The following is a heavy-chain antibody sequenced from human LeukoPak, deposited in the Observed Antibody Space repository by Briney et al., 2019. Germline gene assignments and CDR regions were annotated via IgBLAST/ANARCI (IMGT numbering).Heavy chain of an antibody. Sequence: GGSLRLSCAASGFTFSSYEMNWVRQAPGKGLEWVSYISSSGSTIYYAGSVKGRFTTSRDNAKNSVYLQMNSLRAEDTAVYYCARGGSRYTTTWYYWGQGTLVTVSS. D-gene: IGHD2-2*01. CDR3: ARGGSRYTTTWYY. CDR2: ISSSGSTI. J-gene: IGHJ4*02. CDR1: GFTFSSYE. V-gene: IGHV3-48*03.